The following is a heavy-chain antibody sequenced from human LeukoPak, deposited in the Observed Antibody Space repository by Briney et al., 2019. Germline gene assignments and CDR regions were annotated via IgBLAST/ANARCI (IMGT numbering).Heavy chain of an antibody. Sequence: ASVKVSCKASGYTFTNYYMHWVRQAPGQGLEWMGIINPSGNSTRYQQKFQDRVTKTRETSTRTVYMELSSLRSEDTAMYYCARGYSSTYRIDYWGQGTLVTVSS. CDR2: INPSGNST. CDR1: GYTFTNYY. D-gene: IGHD6-13*01. CDR3: ARGYSSTYRIDY. V-gene: IGHV1-46*01. J-gene: IGHJ4*02.